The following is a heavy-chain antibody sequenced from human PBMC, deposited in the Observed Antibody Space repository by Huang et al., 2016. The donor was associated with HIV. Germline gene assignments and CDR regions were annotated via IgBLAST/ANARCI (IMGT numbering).Heavy chain of an antibody. D-gene: IGHD5-12*01. CDR2: IGSDGSNE. CDR3: ARAVDGFNSKGFYMDV. CDR1: GFIFDNFG. V-gene: IGHV3-30*02. J-gene: IGHJ6*03. Sequence: QVQLVESGGGEVQPGGSLRLSCGASGFIFDNFGMRWVRQAPGKGVEWVGFIGSDGSNEYNGESVKGRFSISRDNFENMVYLQMNSLGDGDTAIYYCARAVDGFNSKGFYMDVWGKGTAVIVSS.